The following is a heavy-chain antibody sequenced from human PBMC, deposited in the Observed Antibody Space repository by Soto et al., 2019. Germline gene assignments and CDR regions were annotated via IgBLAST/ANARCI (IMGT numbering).Heavy chain of an antibody. V-gene: IGHV3-21*01. Sequence: GGSLRLSCAASGFTFSSYSMNWVRQAPGKGLEWVSSISSSSSYIYYADSVKGRFTISRDNAKNSLYLQMNSLRAEDTAVYYCAKETTPGRAFDIWGQGTMVTVS. CDR1: GFTFSSYS. J-gene: IGHJ3*02. CDR2: ISSSSSYI. D-gene: IGHD4-17*01. CDR3: AKETTPGRAFDI.